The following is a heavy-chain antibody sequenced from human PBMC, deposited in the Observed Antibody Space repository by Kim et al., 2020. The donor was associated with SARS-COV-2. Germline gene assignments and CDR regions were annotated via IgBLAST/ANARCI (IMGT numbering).Heavy chain of an antibody. CDR3: AHPRSITIFGVVNLWFDP. J-gene: IGHJ5*02. D-gene: IGHD3-3*01. Sequence: SGPTLVKPTQTLTLTCTFSGFSLSTSGVGVGWIRQPPGKALEWLALIYWDDDKRYSPSLKSRLTITKDTSKNQVVLTITNMDPVDTATYYCAHPRSITIFGVVNLWFDPWGQGTLVTVSS. CDR2: IYWDDDK. CDR1: GFSLSTSGVG. V-gene: IGHV2-5*02.